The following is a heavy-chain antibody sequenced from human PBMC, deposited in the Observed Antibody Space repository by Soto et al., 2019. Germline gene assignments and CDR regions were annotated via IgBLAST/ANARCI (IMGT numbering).Heavy chain of an antibody. Sequence: PGGPLRLSCAASGFTFSGSSVHWVRQASGKGLEWVGRIRNKANSYATAYAASVRGRFTISRDDSKNTASLQMNSLNTEDTAVYYCISHSPEDMIRTWGQGTLVTVSS. V-gene: IGHV3-73*01. CDR2: IRNKANSYAT. J-gene: IGHJ4*02. CDR1: GFTFSGSS. D-gene: IGHD2-15*01. CDR3: ISHSPEDMIRT.